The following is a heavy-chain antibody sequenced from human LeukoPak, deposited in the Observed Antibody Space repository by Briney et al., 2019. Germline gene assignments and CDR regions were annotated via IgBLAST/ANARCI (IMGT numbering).Heavy chain of an antibody. Sequence: SVKVSCKASGGTFSSYAISWVRQAPGQGLEWMGGIIPIFGTANYAQKFQGRVTITTDESTSTAYMELSSLRSEDTAVYYCVGGDSSRPLDYWGQGTLVTVSS. D-gene: IGHD6-13*01. V-gene: IGHV1-69*05. J-gene: IGHJ4*02. CDR2: IIPIFGTA. CDR1: GGTFSSYA. CDR3: VGGDSSRPLDY.